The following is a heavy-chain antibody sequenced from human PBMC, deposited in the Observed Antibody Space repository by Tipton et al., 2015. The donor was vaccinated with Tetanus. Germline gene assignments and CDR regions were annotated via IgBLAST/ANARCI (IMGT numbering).Heavy chain of an antibody. Sequence: TLSLTCTVSGGSVSSGSYYWSWTRQPPGKGLEWIGYIYYSGSTHYNPSLKSRVTISVDTSKNQFSLKLTSVTAADTAVYYCARGGAMVRGVILFDYWGQGTLVTVSS. CDR2: IYYSGST. V-gene: IGHV4-61*01. D-gene: IGHD3-10*01. CDR1: GGSVSSGSYY. J-gene: IGHJ4*02. CDR3: ARGGAMVRGVILFDY.